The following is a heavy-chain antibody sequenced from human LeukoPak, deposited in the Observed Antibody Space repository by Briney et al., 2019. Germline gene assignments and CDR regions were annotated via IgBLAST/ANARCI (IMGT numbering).Heavy chain of an antibody. V-gene: IGHV7-4-1*02. CDR3: ARAFQSLGGLSLPDY. CDR2: IHPSTGNP. Sequence: ASVKVSCKASGYTFTNYAMNWVRQAPGQGLEWMGWIHPSTGNPTYAQGFTGRFVFSLDTSVSTTFLQISSLKAEDTAVYFCARAFQSLGGLSLPDYWGQGTLVTVSS. D-gene: IGHD3-16*02. CDR1: GYTFTNYA. J-gene: IGHJ4*02.